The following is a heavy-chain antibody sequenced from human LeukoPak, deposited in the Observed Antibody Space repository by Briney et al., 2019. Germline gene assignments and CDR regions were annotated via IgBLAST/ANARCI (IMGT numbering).Heavy chain of an antibody. V-gene: IGHV4-59*01. D-gene: IGHD5-18*01. CDR1: GGSFSGYY. J-gene: IGHJ4*02. CDR2: IYYSGST. CDR3: ARSPRGYSYGDIDY. Sequence: SETLSLTCAVYGGSFSGYYWSWIRQPPGKGLEWIGYIYYSGSTNYNPSLKSRVTISVDTSKNQFSLKLSSVTAADTAVYYCARSPRGYSYGDIDYWGQGTLVTVSS.